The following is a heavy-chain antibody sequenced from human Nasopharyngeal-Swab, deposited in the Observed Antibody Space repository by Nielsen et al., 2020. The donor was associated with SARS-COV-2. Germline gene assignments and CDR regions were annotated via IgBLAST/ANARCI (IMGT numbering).Heavy chain of an antibody. V-gene: IGHV4-59*04. CDR1: GGSISSYY. CDR2: IYYSGST. J-gene: IGHJ4*02. Sequence: SETLSLTCTVSGGSISSYYWSWIRQPPGKGLEWIGYIYYSGSTYYNPSLKSRVTISVDTSKNQFSLKLSSVTAADTAVYYCARHPYYDYVWGSYRWGFDYWGQGTLVTVSS. CDR3: ARHPYYDYVWGSYRWGFDY. D-gene: IGHD3-16*02.